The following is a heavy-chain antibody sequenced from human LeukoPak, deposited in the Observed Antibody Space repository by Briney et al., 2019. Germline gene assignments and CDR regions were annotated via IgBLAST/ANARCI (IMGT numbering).Heavy chain of an antibody. Sequence: GGSLRLSCAASGFTFSSYIMNWVRQAPGKGLEWVSSISSSSNYVYYADSVKGRFTISRDNAKNSLYLQMNSLRAEDTAVYYCARDLYRIVVVPHYFDYWGQGTLVTVSS. CDR3: ARDLYRIVVVPHYFDY. CDR1: GFTFSSYI. CDR2: ISSSSNYV. V-gene: IGHV3-21*01. D-gene: IGHD3-22*01. J-gene: IGHJ4*02.